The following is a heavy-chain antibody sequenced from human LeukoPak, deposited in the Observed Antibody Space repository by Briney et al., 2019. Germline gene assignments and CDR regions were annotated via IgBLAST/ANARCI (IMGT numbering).Heavy chain of an antibody. CDR1: GGSISASSHY. J-gene: IGHJ5*02. V-gene: IGHV4-39*01. Sequence: SETLSLTGSVSGGSISASSHYWAWVRQPPGKGLEWIGSVYYTGSIRYNTSLKSRVTISVDMSKNDLFLTLSSVTAADTAFYYCARRDYRAWLDPWGQGILVTVSP. CDR2: VYYTGSI. CDR3: ARRDYRAWLDP. D-gene: IGHD2-21*01.